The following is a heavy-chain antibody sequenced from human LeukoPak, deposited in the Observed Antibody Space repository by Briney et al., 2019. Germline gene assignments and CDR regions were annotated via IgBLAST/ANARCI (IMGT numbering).Heavy chain of an antibody. Sequence: AISGSGGSTYYADSVKRRFTISRDNAKNTLYLQMNSLRAEDTAVYYCAKERQYGSGTYFDYWGQGTLVTVSS. J-gene: IGHJ4*02. CDR3: AKERQYGSGTYFDY. D-gene: IGHD3-10*01. CDR2: ISGSGGST. V-gene: IGHV3-23*01.